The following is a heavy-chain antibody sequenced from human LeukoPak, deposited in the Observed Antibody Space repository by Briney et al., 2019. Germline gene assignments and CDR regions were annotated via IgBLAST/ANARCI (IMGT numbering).Heavy chain of an antibody. CDR1: GGSISSGDYY. CDR2: IYYSGST. J-gene: IGHJ4*02. V-gene: IGHV4-30-4*02. CDR3: ARGGRDGYPFGY. D-gene: IGHD5-24*01. Sequence: SETLSLTCTVSGGSISSGDYYWSWIRQPPGKGLEWIGYIYYSGSTYYNPSLKSRVTISVDTSKNQFSLKLSSVTAADTAVYYCARGGRDGYPFGYWGQGTLVTVSS.